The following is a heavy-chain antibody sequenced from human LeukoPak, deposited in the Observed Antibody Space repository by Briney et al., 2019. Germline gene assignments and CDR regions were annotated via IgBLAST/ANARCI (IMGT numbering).Heavy chain of an antibody. CDR2: IKQDGSEK. CDR3: ARPLPYSGSYFDY. Sequence: GGSLRLSCAASGFTFSSYWMSWVRQAPGKGLEWVANIKQDGSEKYYVDSVKGRFTISRDNAKNSLYLQVNSLRAEDTAVYYCARPLPYSGSYFDYWGQGTLVTVSS. D-gene: IGHD1-26*01. V-gene: IGHV3-7*01. CDR1: GFTFSSYW. J-gene: IGHJ4*02.